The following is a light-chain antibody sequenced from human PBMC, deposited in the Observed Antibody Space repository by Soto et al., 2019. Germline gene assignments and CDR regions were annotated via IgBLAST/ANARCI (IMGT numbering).Light chain of an antibody. J-gene: IGLJ1*01. CDR2: DVS. Sequence: QSALTQPRSVSGSPGQSVTISCTGTSSDVGRYNYVSWYQQHPGKAPKVMIYDVSERPSGVPDRFSGSKSGNTASLTISVLQDEDEADYYCCSYAGRPRYVFGTGTKLTVL. CDR3: CSYAGRPRYV. CDR1: SSDVGRYNY. V-gene: IGLV2-11*01.